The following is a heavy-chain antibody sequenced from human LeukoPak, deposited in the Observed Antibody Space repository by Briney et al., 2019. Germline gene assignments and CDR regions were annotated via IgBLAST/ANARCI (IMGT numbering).Heavy chain of an antibody. CDR1: GYTFTSYG. Sequence: ASVKVSCKASGYTFTSYGISWVRQAPGQGLEWMGWISAYNGNTNYAQILPGRVTMTTDTSTSTAYMELRSLRSDDTAMYYCGRSKYSTSWQYYFDYWGQGTLVTVSS. V-gene: IGHV1-18*01. CDR3: GRSKYSTSWQYYFDY. CDR2: ISAYNGNT. D-gene: IGHD6-13*01. J-gene: IGHJ4*02.